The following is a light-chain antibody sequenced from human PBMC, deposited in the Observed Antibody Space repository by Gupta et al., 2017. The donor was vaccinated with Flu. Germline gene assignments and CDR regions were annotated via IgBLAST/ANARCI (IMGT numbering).Light chain of an antibody. CDR3: SSFTLTSPVI. CDR2: EVT. V-gene: IGLV2-14*01. Sequence: TNNSFATANFVSCYQQHPGKAPNLLMYEVTNRPPGVSIRFSGSKSCNTASLTISGLQTEDEADYYCSSFTLTSPVIFGGGTRLTVL. J-gene: IGLJ2*01. CDR1: NNSFATANF.